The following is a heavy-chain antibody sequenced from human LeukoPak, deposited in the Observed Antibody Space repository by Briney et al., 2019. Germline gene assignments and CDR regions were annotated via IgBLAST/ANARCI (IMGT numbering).Heavy chain of an antibody. CDR1: GFTFSSYA. D-gene: IGHD5-12*01. J-gene: IGHJ3*02. Sequence: GGSLRLSCAASGFTFSSYAMHWVRQAPGRGLEWVAVISYDGSNKYYADSVKGRFTISRDNSKNTLYLQMNSLRAEDTTVYYCARRYDSGYDYDAFDIWGQGTMVTVSS. CDR3: ARRYDSGYDYDAFDI. V-gene: IGHV3-30-3*01. CDR2: ISYDGSNK.